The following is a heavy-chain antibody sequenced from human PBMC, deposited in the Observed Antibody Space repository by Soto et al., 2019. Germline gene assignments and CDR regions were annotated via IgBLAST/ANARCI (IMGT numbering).Heavy chain of an antibody. D-gene: IGHD1-26*01. CDR2: LGAARDP. Sequence: EVQLVESGGGSVQPGGSLRLSCAASGFSFRDYDMPWVRQRKGKGLEWVSALGAARDPYYVGSVKGRFSVSRDNAQNSLFLQMNNLRVDDTAVYFCARAYLGRLPRRADYYSAMDVWGRGTTVTVSS. J-gene: IGHJ6*02. V-gene: IGHV3-13*05. CDR1: GFSFRDYD. CDR3: ARAYLGRLPRRADYYSAMDV.